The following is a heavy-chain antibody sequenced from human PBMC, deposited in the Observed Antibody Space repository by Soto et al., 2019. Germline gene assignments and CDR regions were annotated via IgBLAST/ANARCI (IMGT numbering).Heavy chain of an antibody. V-gene: IGHV3-23*01. D-gene: IGHD6-13*01. J-gene: IGHJ4*02. CDR1: GFTFSMHS. Sequence: PVGSLRLSCSASGFTFSMHSMHWVRQAPGKGLEWVSTISGSGGSTYYADSVKGRFTISRDNSKNTLYLQMNSLRAEDTAVYYCANASSWYSLFDYWGQGTLVTVSS. CDR3: ANASSWYSLFDY. CDR2: ISGSGGST.